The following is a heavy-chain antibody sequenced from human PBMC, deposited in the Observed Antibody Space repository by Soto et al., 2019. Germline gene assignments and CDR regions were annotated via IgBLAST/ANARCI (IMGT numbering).Heavy chain of an antibody. Sequence: EVQLVESGGGLVQPGGSLRLSCVASGFTFSTYSMNWVRQAPGKGLEWVAHISTSGATRYYADSVKGRFTISRDNAKTSLYLQMDSLRNEDTAVYYCARFFGSGFDSWGQGTLVTVSS. D-gene: IGHD6-19*01. CDR2: ISTSGATR. CDR1: GFTFSTYS. V-gene: IGHV3-48*02. J-gene: IGHJ4*02. CDR3: ARFFGSGFDS.